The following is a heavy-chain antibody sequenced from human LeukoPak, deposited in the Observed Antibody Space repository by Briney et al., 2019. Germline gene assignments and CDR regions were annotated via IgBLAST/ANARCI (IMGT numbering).Heavy chain of an antibody. V-gene: IGHV1-18*01. D-gene: IGHD2-8*01. CDR3: ARAGWLMVYATIDY. CDR2: ISAYNGNT. CDR1: GYTFTSYV. Sequence: ASVKVSCKASGYTFTSYVISWVRQAPGQGLEWMGWISAYNGNTNYAQKLQGRVTMTTDTSTSTAYMELRSLRSDDTAVYYCARAGWLMVYATIDYWGQGTLVTVSS. J-gene: IGHJ4*02.